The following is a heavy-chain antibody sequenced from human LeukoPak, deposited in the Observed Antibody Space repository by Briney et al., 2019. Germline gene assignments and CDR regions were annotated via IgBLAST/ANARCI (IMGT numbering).Heavy chain of an antibody. CDR2: IIPIFGTA. D-gene: IGHD4-17*01. CDR1: SSSS. Sequence: SSSSRRWACHDPKQGLEWMGGIIPIFGTANYAQKFQGRVTITTDESTSTAYMELSSLRSEDTAVYYCARAVTTVTHYYYYYMDVWGKGTTVTVSS. V-gene: IGHV1-69*05. CDR3: ARAVTTVTHYYYYYMDV. J-gene: IGHJ6*03.